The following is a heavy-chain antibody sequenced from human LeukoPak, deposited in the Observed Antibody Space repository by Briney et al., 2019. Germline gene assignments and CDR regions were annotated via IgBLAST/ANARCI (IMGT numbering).Heavy chain of an antibody. J-gene: IGHJ4*02. CDR1: GFTFSSYA. CDR2: ISGSGGST. CDR3: AKGTPLYYYGSGSYSSFDY. Sequence: GGSLRLSCAASGFTFSSYAMSWVRQAPGKGLEWVSAISGSGGSTYYADSVKGRFTISRDNSKNTLYLQMNSLRAEDTAVYYCAKGTPLYYYGSGSYSSFDYWGQGTLVTVSS. D-gene: IGHD3-10*01. V-gene: IGHV3-23*01.